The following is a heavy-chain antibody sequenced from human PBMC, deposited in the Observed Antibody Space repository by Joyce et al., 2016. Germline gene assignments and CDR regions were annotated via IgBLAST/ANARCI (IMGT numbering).Heavy chain of an antibody. Sequence: EVQLVLSGAEVKKPGESLRISCQDSGYNFTKYYFAWVRKLPGKGLEWMGIIFPGDSETRYSPSFQGQVTISVDKSINTAYLQWTSLKASDTAIYFCARGGEVLDIWGQGTVVTVSS. CDR2: IFPGDSET. V-gene: IGHV5-51*01. CDR3: ARGGEVLDI. D-gene: IGHD3-16*01. CDR1: GYNFTKYY. J-gene: IGHJ3*02.